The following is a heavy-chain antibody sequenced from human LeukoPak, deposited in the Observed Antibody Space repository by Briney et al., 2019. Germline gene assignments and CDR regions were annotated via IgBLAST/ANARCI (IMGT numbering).Heavy chain of an antibody. J-gene: IGHJ6*03. D-gene: IGHD6-6*01. CDR2: IFYGVIT. CDR3: AREFSSPSPYYSYYYMDV. CDR1: GDSISNYY. Sequence: SETLSLTCTVSGDSISNYYWTWLRQPPGKGLEWIGYIFYGVITKYNPSLKRRVTISGDTSKNQLSLKLTSVTAADTAVYYCAREFSSPSPYYSYYYMDVWRKGTTVTVSS. V-gene: IGHV4-59*01.